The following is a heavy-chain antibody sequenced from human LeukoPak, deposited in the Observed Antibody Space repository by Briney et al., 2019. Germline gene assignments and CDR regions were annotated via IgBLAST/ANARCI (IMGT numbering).Heavy chain of an antibody. CDR2: INHSGST. CDR3: ARSIPLLLWFGELVGWFDP. V-gene: IGHV4-34*01. Sequence: KPSETLSLTCAVYGGSFSGYYWSWIRQPPGKGLEWIGEINHSGSTNYNPSLKSRVTISVDTSKNQFSLKLSSVTAADTAVYYCARSIPLLLWFGELVGWFDPWGQGTLVTVSS. D-gene: IGHD3-10*01. J-gene: IGHJ5*02. CDR1: GGSFSGYY.